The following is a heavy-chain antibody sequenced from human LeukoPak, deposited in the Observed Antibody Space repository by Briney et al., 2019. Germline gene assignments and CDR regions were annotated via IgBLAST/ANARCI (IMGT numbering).Heavy chain of an antibody. D-gene: IGHD1-26*01. V-gene: IGHV3-23*01. CDR2: ISVSGNT. Sequence: QPGGSLRLSCAASGFTLSSYAMSWVRQGPGKGLEWVSAISVSGNTYHADSVKGRFTISRDSSKKSLYLQMNSLRAEDTAVYYCVGGGSLRGGTLPDYWGQGTLVTVSS. J-gene: IGHJ4*02. CDR1: GFTLSSYA. CDR3: VGGGSLRGGTLPDY.